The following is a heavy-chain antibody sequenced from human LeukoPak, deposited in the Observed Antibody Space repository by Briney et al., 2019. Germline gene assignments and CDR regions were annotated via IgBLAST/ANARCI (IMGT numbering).Heavy chain of an antibody. V-gene: IGHV3-23*01. D-gene: IGHD6-13*01. J-gene: IGHJ3*01. CDR2: ITGGGETT. Sequence: GGSLRLSCGASGFSFRSYAMSWVRQAPGKGPEWVSTITGGGETTFYADSVKGRFSVSRDNSRNTLSLSMNSLRVEDTALYFCAKDYLGQMVMFDVWGQGTMVTVSS. CDR1: GFSFRSYA. CDR3: AKDYLGQMVMFDV.